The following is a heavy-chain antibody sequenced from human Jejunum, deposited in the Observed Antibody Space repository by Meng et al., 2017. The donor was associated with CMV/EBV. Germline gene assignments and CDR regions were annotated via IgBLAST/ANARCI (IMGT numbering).Heavy chain of an antibody. J-gene: IGHJ4*02. Sequence: KVSCKTYGYDFSEYGISWVRQAPGQGLEWIGWVSSYTDNTKYATKFQGRVTMTADASTTTAHLELRSLRSDDTAVYYCARKQWESDYWGQGTLVTVSS. V-gene: IGHV1-18*01. CDR1: GYDFSEYG. D-gene: IGHD1-26*01. CDR3: ARKQWESDY. CDR2: VSSYTDNT.